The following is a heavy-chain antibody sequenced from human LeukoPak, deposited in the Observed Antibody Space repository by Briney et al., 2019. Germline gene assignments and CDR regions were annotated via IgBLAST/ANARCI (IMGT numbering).Heavy chain of an antibody. CDR1: GGTFSSYA. CDR3: AESSGGEYYFDY. D-gene: IGHD1-14*01. J-gene: IGHJ4*02. Sequence: SVKVSCKASGGTFSSYAISWVRQAPGQGLEWMGRIIPIFGTANYAQKFQGRVTITTDESTSTAFMELSSLRSEDTAVYYCAESSGGEYYFDYWGQGTLVTVSS. CDR2: IIPIFGTA. V-gene: IGHV1-69*05.